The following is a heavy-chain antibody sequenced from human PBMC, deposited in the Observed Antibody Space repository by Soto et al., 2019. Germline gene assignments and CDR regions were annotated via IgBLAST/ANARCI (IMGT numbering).Heavy chain of an antibody. D-gene: IGHD3-10*01. CDR1: GGSFSGYY. Sequence: QVQLQQWGAGLLKPSETLSLTCAVYGGSFSGYYWSWIHQPPGKGLEWIGEINHSGSTNYNPSLKSRVTISVDTSKNQFSLKLSSVTAADTAVYYCARGGITMVRGVKHFDYWGQGTLVTVSS. V-gene: IGHV4-34*01. CDR2: INHSGST. CDR3: ARGGITMVRGVKHFDY. J-gene: IGHJ4*02.